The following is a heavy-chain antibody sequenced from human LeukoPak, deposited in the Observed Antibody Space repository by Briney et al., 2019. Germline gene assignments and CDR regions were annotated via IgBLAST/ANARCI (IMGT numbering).Heavy chain of an antibody. V-gene: IGHV4-4*07. J-gene: IGHJ6*02. CDR2: IYTSGST. Sequence: PSETLSLTRTVSGVSISSYYWSWIRPPAGKGLEWIGRIYTSGSTNYNPSLKSRVTMSVDTSKNQFSLKLSSVAAADTAVYYCARAVGSNYYELYYYGMDVWGQGTTVTVSS. CDR1: GVSISSYY. CDR3: ARAVGSNYYELYYYGMDV. D-gene: IGHD4-4*01.